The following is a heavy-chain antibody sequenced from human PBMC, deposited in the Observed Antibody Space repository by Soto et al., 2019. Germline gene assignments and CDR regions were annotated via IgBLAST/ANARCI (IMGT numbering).Heavy chain of an antibody. CDR3: ARAREPGDVQYFDWLNGYFDY. J-gene: IGHJ4*01. CDR1: GGSISSSSYY. V-gene: IGHV4-39*01. Sequence: SETLSLTCPVSGGSISSSSYYWGWIRQPPGKGLEWIGSIYYSGSTYYNPSLKSRVTISVDTSKNQFSLKLSSVTAADTAVYYCARAREPGDVQYFDWLNGYFDYWGHGTLVTVSS. D-gene: IGHD3-9*01. CDR2: IYYSGST.